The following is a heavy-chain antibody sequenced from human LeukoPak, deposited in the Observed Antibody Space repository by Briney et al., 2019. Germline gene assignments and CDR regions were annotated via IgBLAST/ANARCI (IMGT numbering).Heavy chain of an antibody. V-gene: IGHV1-18*01. CDR2: ISAYNGNT. D-gene: IGHD2-2*02. Sequence: GASVKVSCKASGYTFTSYGISWVRQAPGQGLEWMGWISAYNGNTNYAQKLQGRVTMTTDTSTSTAYMELRSLRSDDTAVYYCARGCSSTSCYNFQGYFDYWGQGTLITVS. CDR1: GYTFTSYG. J-gene: IGHJ4*02. CDR3: ARGCSSTSCYNFQGYFDY.